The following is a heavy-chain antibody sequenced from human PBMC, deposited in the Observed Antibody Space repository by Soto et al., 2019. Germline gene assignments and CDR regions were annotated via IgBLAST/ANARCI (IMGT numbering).Heavy chain of an antibody. J-gene: IGHJ5*02. Sequence: GESLKISCKGSGYSFTTHWIAWVRQMPGKGLEWMGTIYPGDSDARYSPSFQGQVTISADKSISTAYLQWSSLKASDTAMCYCARLYYDILTGPRGWFDPWGQGTLVTVSS. CDR1: GYSFTTHW. V-gene: IGHV5-51*01. CDR2: IYPGDSDA. CDR3: ARLYYDILTGPRGWFDP. D-gene: IGHD3-9*01.